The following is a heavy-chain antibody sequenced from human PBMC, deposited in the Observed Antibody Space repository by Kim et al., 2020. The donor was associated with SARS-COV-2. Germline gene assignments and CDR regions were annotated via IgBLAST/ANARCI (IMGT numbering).Heavy chain of an antibody. CDR3: ARTFTRLGIPDAFDI. CDR2: INTNTGNP. Sequence: ASVKVSCKASGYTFTSYAMNWVRQAPGQGLEWMGWINTNTGNPTYAQGFTGRFVFSLDTSVSTAYLQISSLKAEDTAVYYCARTFTRLGIPDAFDIWGQGTMVTVSS. D-gene: IGHD7-27*01. CDR1: GYTFTSYA. J-gene: IGHJ3*02. V-gene: IGHV7-4-1*02.